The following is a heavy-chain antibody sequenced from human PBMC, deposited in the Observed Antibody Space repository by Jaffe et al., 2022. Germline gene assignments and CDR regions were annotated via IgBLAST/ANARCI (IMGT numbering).Heavy chain of an antibody. Sequence: QVQLQESGPGLVKPSETLSLTCTVSGGSISSYYWSWIRQPPGKGLEWIGYIYYSGSTNYNPSLKSRVTISVDTSKNQFSLKLSSVTAADTAVYYCARLDGEVRGALPYWGQGTLVTVSS. V-gene: IGHV4-59*01. CDR3: ARLDGEVRGALPY. J-gene: IGHJ4*02. CDR1: GGSISSYY. CDR2: IYYSGST. D-gene: IGHD3-10*01.